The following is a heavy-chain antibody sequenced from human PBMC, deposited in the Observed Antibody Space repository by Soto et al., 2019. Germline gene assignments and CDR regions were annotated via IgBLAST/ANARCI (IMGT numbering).Heavy chain of an antibody. J-gene: IGHJ3*02. V-gene: IGHV2-5*01. CDR2: IYWNDDK. CDR3: AHRRNMPKKGPAAFDI. CDR1: GFSLSTSGVG. D-gene: IGHD2-2*01. Sequence: ASGPTLVNPTQTLTLTCTFSGFSLSTSGVGVGWIRQPPGKALEWLALIYWNDDKRYSPSLKSRLTITKDTSKNQVVLTMTNMDPVDTATYYCAHRRNMPKKGPAAFDIWGQGTMVTVSS.